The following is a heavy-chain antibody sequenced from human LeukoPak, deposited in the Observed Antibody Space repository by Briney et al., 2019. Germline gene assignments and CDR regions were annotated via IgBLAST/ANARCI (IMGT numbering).Heavy chain of an antibody. CDR2: IYYSGST. V-gene: IGHV4-59*12. D-gene: IGHD3-10*01. CDR1: GGSISSYY. Sequence: SSETLSLTCTVSGGSISSYYWSWIRQPPGKGLEWIGYIYYSGSTYYNPSLKSRVTISVDTSKNQFSLKLSSVTAADTAVYYCARDGLLWFGESYYFYYYMDVWGKGTTVTVSS. J-gene: IGHJ6*03. CDR3: ARDGLLWFGESYYFYYYMDV.